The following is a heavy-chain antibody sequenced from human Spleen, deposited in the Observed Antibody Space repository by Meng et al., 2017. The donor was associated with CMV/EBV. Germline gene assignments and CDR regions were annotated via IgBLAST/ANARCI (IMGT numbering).Heavy chain of an antibody. CDR3: AAGGSLFDY. CDR2: IYYSGTT. Sequence: SETLSLTCTVSGGSMSSYYWSWIRQPPGKGLEWIGYIYYSGTTNYNPSLKSRVTASVDTPKNQFSLRVNSVTPADTAVYYCAAGGSLFDYWGRGTLVTVSS. D-gene: IGHD2-15*01. CDR1: GGSMSSYY. J-gene: IGHJ4*02. V-gene: IGHV4-59*01.